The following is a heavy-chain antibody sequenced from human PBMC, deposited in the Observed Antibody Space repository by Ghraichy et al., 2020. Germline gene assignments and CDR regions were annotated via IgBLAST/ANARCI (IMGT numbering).Heavy chain of an antibody. V-gene: IGHV3-21*01. CDR1: GFTFSSYS. D-gene: IGHD3-3*01. Sequence: GGSLRLSCAASGFTFSSYSMNWVRQAPGKGLEWVSSISSSSTYIYYADSVTGRFTISRDNAKNSLYLQMNSLRAEDTAVYYCARGGYDFWSGPNYWYFDLWGRGTLVTVSS. J-gene: IGHJ2*01. CDR2: ISSSSTYI. CDR3: ARGGYDFWSGPNYWYFDL.